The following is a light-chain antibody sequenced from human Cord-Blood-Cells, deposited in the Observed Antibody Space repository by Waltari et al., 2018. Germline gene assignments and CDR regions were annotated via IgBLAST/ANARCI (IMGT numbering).Light chain of an antibody. CDR2: DVS. CDR3: SSDTSSSYV. J-gene: IGLJ1*01. Sequence: QSALTQPASVSGSTGQSITISCTGTSSDVGGYNYVSWYQQHPGKAPKLMIYDVSNRPSGVSNRFSGSKSGNTASLTISGLQAEDEADYYCSSDTSSSYVFGTGTKVTVL. V-gene: IGLV2-14*01. CDR1: SSDVGGYNY.